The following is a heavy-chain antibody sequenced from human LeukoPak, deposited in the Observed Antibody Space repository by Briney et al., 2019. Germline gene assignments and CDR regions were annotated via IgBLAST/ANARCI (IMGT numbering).Heavy chain of an antibody. CDR2: VYYTGST. CDR3: ARHFAYSSSSYFDY. V-gene: IGHV4-59*08. Sequence: SETLSLTCTVSGGSISSYSWSWIRQPPGKGLEWIGYVYYTGSTNYNPSLKSRVTMFEDKSKNQFSLRLYSVTVADTAVYYCARHFAYSSSSYFDYWGQGSLVTVSS. D-gene: IGHD6-6*01. CDR1: GGSISSYS. J-gene: IGHJ4*02.